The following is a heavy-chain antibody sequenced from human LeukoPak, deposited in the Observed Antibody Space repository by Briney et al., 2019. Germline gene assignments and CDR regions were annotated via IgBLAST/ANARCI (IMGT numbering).Heavy chain of an antibody. CDR3: ARDLNYAHDY. V-gene: IGHV3-30-3*01. CDR2: ISYDGINK. J-gene: IGHJ4*02. CDR1: GFTFSTYA. Sequence: GRSLRLSCAASGFTFSTYAMHWVRQAPGKGLDWVTLISYDGINKYYADSVKGRFTISRDNSKNTLYLQMNTLRAEDTAVYFCARDLNYAHDYWGQGALVTVSS. D-gene: IGHD2-2*01.